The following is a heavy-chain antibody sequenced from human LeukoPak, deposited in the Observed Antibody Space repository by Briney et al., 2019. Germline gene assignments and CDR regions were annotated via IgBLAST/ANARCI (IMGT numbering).Heavy chain of an antibody. CDR1: GFTFCSYW. J-gene: IGHJ4*02. Sequence: GGSLRLSCAAAGFTFCSYWMTWVRQAPGKGLERVAQIKDDGAEKFYLDSLRGRFTISRDNSKDSLYLHINSLRAEDTAVYYCTRERLYGAAALDYWGQGIVVTVSS. CDR3: TRERLYGAAALDY. V-gene: IGHV3-7*01. D-gene: IGHD6-25*01. CDR2: IKDDGAEK.